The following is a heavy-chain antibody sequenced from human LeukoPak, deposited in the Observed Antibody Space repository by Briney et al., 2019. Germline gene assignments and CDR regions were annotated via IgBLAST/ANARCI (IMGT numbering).Heavy chain of an antibody. V-gene: IGHV3-48*01. CDR3: ADSGSYGY. D-gene: IGHD1-26*01. Sequence: PGGSLRHSCAASGFTFSNYNMNWVRQAPGKGLEWVSSISSSSGTIYYADSVKGRFTISRDNAKNSLYLQMNSLRAEDTAVYYCADSGSYGYWGQGTLGTVSS. J-gene: IGHJ4*02. CDR1: GFTFSNYN. CDR2: ISSSSGTI.